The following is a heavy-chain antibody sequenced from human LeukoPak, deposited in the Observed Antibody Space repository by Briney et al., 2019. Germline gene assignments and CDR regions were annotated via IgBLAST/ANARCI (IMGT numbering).Heavy chain of an antibody. CDR2: IYYSGST. D-gene: IGHD1-26*01. CDR1: GGSISSYY. J-gene: IGHJ6*02. Sequence: SETLSLTCTVSGGSISSYYWSWIRQPPGKGLEWIGYIYYSGSTNYNPSLKSRVTISVDASKNQFSLKLSSVTAADTAVYYCARVGGTNYYYYGMDVWGQGTTVTVSS. V-gene: IGHV4-59*01. CDR3: ARVGGTNYYYYGMDV.